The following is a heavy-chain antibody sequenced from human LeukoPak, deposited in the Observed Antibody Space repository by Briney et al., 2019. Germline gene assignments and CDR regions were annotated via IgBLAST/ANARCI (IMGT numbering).Heavy chain of an antibody. V-gene: IGHV3-23*01. CDR3: AKGVRGDNYYYYGMDV. CDR1: GFTFSIYA. CDR2: ISGRAGST. J-gene: IGHJ6*02. Sequence: GGSLRLSLAASGFTFSIYAMSWVRQAPGNWRESVSVISGRAGSTNYADSVKGRFTISRDSSKNTLYLQMNSLRAEDTAVYYCAKGVRGDNYYYYGMDVWGQGTTVIVSS. D-gene: IGHD3-10*01.